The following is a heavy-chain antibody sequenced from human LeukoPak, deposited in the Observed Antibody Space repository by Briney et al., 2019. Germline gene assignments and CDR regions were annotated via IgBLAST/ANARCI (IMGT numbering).Heavy chain of an antibody. V-gene: IGHV1-2*02. Sequence: ASVKVSCKASGYTFIDYYMHWMRQAPGQGLEWMGWINPKSGDTNYAQKFQGRVTTTRDTSITTAYMDLSRLRSDDTAVYYCARGPNSGALDIWGQGTMVTVSS. J-gene: IGHJ3*02. CDR1: GYTFIDYY. CDR2: INPKSGDT. CDR3: ARGPNSGALDI. D-gene: IGHD2/OR15-2a*01.